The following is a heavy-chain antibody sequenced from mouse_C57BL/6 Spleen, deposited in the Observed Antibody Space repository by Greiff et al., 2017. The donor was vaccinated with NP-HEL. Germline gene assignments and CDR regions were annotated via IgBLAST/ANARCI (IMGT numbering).Heavy chain of an antibody. Sequence: QVQLQQSGAELVRPGASVTLSCKASGYTFTDYEMHWVKQTPVHGLEWIGAIDPETGGTAYNQKFKGKAILTADKSSSTAYMELRSLTSEDSAFYYCTISGYARGYWGQGTTLTVSS. CDR3: TISGYARGY. CDR1: GYTFTDYE. D-gene: IGHD3-1*01. V-gene: IGHV1-15*01. CDR2: IDPETGGT. J-gene: IGHJ2*01.